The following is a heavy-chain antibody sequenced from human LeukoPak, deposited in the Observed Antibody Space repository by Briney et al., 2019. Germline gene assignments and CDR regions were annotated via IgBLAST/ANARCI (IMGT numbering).Heavy chain of an antibody. CDR1: GFTFSSYS. Sequence: GGSLRLSCAAPGFTFSSYSVNWVRQAPGKGLEWVSHISSDSTTIYYADSVKGRFAISRDNAKNSLYLQMNSLRAEDTAAYYRARGVGYMVRGHYYMDVWGKGTTITVSS. D-gene: IGHD3-10*01. J-gene: IGHJ6*03. CDR3: ARGVGYMVRGHYYMDV. V-gene: IGHV3-48*04. CDR2: ISSDSTTI.